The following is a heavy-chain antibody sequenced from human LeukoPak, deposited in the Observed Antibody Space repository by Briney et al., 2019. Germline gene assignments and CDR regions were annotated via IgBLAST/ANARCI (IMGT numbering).Heavy chain of an antibody. V-gene: IGHV3-30*02. CDR2: IRYDGSKK. CDR3: AKVDDYYGSGSYLVDS. CDR1: GSTFSSHG. Sequence: GGSLRVSCAASGSTFSSHGMHWVRQAPGKGLDWVAFIRYDGSKKFYADSVKGRFTISRDNSKNTLYLQMNSLRTDDTAVYYCAKVDDYYGSGSYLVDSWGQGTLVTVSS. J-gene: IGHJ4*02. D-gene: IGHD3-10*01.